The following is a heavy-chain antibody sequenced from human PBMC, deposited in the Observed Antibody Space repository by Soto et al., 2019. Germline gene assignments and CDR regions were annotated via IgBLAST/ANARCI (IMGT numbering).Heavy chain of an antibody. CDR2: IIPIFGTA. CDR1: GGTFSSYA. CDR3: ATATKNYYYDSSGSLVY. V-gene: IGHV1-69*06. Sequence: ASVKVSCKASGGTFSSYAISWVRQAPGQGLEWMGGIIPIFGTADYAQKFQGRVTMTEDTSTDTAYMELSSLRSEDTAVYYCATATKNYYYDSSGSLVYWGQGTLVTVSS. D-gene: IGHD3-22*01. J-gene: IGHJ4*02.